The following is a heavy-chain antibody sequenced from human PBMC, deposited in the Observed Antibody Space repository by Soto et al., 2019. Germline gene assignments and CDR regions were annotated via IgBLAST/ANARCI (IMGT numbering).Heavy chain of an antibody. CDR2: IYPGDSDT. D-gene: IGHD5-18*01. J-gene: IGHJ4*02. CDR1: GYSFTSYW. V-gene: IGHV5-51*01. Sequence: PGQSLKISCKGSGYSFTSYWIGWVRQMPGKGLEWMGIIYPGDSDTRYSPSFQGQVTISADKSISTAYLQWSSLKASDTAMYYCARLHSPKMVGVQIWHFDYCGQGTLVTLSS. CDR3: ARLHSPKMVGVQIWHFDY.